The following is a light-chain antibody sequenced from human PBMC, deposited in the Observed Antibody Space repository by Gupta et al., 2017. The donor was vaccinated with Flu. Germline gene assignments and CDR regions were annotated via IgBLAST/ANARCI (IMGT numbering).Light chain of an antibody. CDR1: QCISTY. J-gene: IGKJ4*01. CDR3: QQYYSFPFT. V-gene: IGKV1-16*02. Sequence: QMTHSTFSVYASVGDRVTIPGRASQCISTYLAWFQQKPGRAPKSLIYAASRLESGVPSKFSGSGSGTDFTLTISSLQPEDFATYYCQQYYSFPFTFGGGTKVEIK. CDR2: AAS.